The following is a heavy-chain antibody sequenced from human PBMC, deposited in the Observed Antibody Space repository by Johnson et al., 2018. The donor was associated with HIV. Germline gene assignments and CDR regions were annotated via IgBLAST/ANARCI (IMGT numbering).Heavy chain of an antibody. J-gene: IGHJ3*02. Sequence: QVQLVESGGGVVQPGGSLRLSCAASGFTFSSYGMHWVRQAPGKGLEWVAFILYDGSNKYYADYVKGRLTISRDNSKNTLYLQMNSLRAEETAVYYCATISVIPSRVNDAFDIWGQGTMVTVSS. CDR3: ATISVIPSRVNDAFDI. D-gene: IGHD3-16*02. CDR1: GFTFSSYG. CDR2: ILYDGSNK. V-gene: IGHV3-30*02.